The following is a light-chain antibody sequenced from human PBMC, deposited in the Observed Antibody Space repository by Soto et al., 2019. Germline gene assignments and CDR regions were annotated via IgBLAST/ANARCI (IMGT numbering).Light chain of an antibody. V-gene: IGKV1-9*01. CDR3: QQLNSYPIT. J-gene: IGKJ5*01. CDR1: QGLSSD. CDR2: AAS. Sequence: DIQLTQSPSFLSASVGDRVTITCRASQGLSSDLAWYQQKPGKAPKLLIYAASTLQSGVPSRFSGSGSGTEFILTISSLQPEDFATYDCQQLNSYPITFGQGTRLEIK.